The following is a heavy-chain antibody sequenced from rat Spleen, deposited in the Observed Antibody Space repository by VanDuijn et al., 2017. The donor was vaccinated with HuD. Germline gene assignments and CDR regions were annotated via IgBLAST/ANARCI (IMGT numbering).Heavy chain of an antibody. CDR3: ARHRDYYNSYVYAFDY. CDR1: GFTFSNYY. J-gene: IGHJ2*01. Sequence: EVQLVESGGGLVQPGRSTKLSCAALGFTFSNYYMAWVRQAPTKGLEWVASISTGGGNTYYRDSVKGRFTISRDNAKNTLYLQMDSLRSEDTATYYCARHRDYYNSYVYAFDYWGQGVMVTVSS. CDR2: ISTGGGNT. V-gene: IGHV5-25*01. D-gene: IGHD1-2*01.